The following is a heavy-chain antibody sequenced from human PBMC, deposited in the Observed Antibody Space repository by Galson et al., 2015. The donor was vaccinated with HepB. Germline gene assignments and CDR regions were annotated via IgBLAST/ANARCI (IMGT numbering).Heavy chain of an antibody. D-gene: IGHD5-24*01. Sequence: QSGAEVKKPGASVKVSCKASGYTFINYAINWVRQAPGHGLEWMGWISVYDGKTNYAQKLQGRVTMTTDTPTGTAYMELTSLISDDTAVYYCARDGFDGWFDYWGQGTLVTVSS. CDR1: GYTFINYA. V-gene: IGHV1-18*01. J-gene: IGHJ4*02. CDR2: ISVYDGKT. CDR3: ARDGFDGWFDY.